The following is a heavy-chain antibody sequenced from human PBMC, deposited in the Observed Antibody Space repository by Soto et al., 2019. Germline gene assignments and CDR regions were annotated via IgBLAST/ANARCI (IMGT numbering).Heavy chain of an antibody. CDR2: ISSTVDYI. CDR3: ARDSRNRQEGMDV. J-gene: IGHJ6*02. V-gene: IGHV3-21*02. Sequence: EVQLVESGGGLVKPGGSLRLSCAASGFTFSTYSINWVRQAPGKGLEWVASISSTVDYIYYADSVKGRFTISRDNAQNSLFLQMNSLRAEDTAVYFCARDSRNRQEGMDVWGHGTTVTVSS. CDR1: GFTFSTYS.